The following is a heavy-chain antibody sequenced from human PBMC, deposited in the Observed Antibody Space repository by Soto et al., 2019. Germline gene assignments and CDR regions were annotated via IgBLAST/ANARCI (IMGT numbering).Heavy chain of an antibody. V-gene: IGHV1-18*04. D-gene: IGHD1-20*01. CDR2: ISGYNVNT. Sequence: QVQLVQSGAEVKKPGASVKVSCKASGYTFTSYGISWVRQAPGQGLEGMGWISGYNVNTDYAQRLQDRGTITTDASTSTAYMELRSLRPDDTAVYYCSRGLYNWESDSWGQGTLFTVSS. CDR3: SRGLYNWESDS. CDR1: GYTFTSYG. J-gene: IGHJ4*02.